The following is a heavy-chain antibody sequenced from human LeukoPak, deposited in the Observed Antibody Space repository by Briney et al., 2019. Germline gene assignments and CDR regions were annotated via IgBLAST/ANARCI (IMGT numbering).Heavy chain of an antibody. Sequence: SVKVSCKASGGTFSSYAISWVRQAPGQGLEWMGGIIPIFGTANYAQKFQGRVTITADESTSTAYMELSSLRSEDTAVYYCARGYCSSTSCTTYYHYYMDVWGKGTTVTVCS. CDR2: IIPIFGTA. D-gene: IGHD2-2*01. V-gene: IGHV1-69*01. J-gene: IGHJ6*03. CDR1: GGTFSSYA. CDR3: ARGYCSSTSCTTYYHYYMDV.